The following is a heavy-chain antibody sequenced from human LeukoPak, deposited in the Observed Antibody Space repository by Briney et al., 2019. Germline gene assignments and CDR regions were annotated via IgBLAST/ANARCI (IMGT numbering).Heavy chain of an antibody. CDR3: ARTYDFWSGSLGGPLFDY. Sequence: SETLSLTCTVSGGSISSGGYYWSWIRQPPGKGLEWIGYIYHSGSTYYNPSLKSRVTISVDRSKNQFSLKLSSVTAADTAVYYCARTYDFWSGSLGGPLFDYWGQGILVTVSS. V-gene: IGHV4-30-2*01. J-gene: IGHJ4*02. CDR1: GGSISSGGYY. D-gene: IGHD3-3*01. CDR2: IYHSGST.